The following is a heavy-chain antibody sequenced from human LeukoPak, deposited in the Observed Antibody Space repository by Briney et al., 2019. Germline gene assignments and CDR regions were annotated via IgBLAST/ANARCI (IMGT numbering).Heavy chain of an antibody. J-gene: IGHJ4*02. Sequence: SETLSLTCAVYGGSFSGYYWSWIRQPPGEGLEWIGEINHSGSTNYNPSLKSRVTISVDTSKNQFSLKLSSVTAADTAVYYCARGYGGKDYWGQGTLVTVSS. D-gene: IGHD4-17*01. CDR2: INHSGST. CDR1: GGSFSGYY. V-gene: IGHV4-34*01. CDR3: ARGYGGKDY.